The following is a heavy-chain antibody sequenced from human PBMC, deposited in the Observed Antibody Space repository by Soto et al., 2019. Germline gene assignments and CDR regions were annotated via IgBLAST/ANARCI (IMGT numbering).Heavy chain of an antibody. V-gene: IGHV6-1*01. CDR2: TYYRSKWYN. D-gene: IGHD2-2*01. J-gene: IGHJ3*02. CDR1: GDSVSSNSAA. CDR3: ARTPGPYCISTSCYGAHAFDI. Sequence: SQTLSLTCAISGDSVSSNSAAWNWIRQSPSRGLEWLGRTYYRSKWYNDYAVSVKSRITINPDTSKNQFSLQLNSVTPEDTAVYYCARTPGPYCISTSCYGAHAFDIWGQGTMVTVSS.